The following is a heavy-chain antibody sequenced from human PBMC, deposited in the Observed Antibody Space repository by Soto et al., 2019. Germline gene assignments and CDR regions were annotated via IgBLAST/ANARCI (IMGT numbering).Heavy chain of an antibody. CDR3: AKDEVAANGRAEAFDI. CDR1: GFTSGKYA. V-gene: IGHV3-23*01. Sequence: EVQLLESGGGWVQPGGSLTLTCIVSGFTSGKYAMSWVRQAPGKGLEWVSEIGGGGEYTNYADSVRGRFTMSRDNSKNTLYLHMSSLKVEDTAVYYCAKDEVAANGRAEAFDIWGQGTVVTVSS. D-gene: IGHD2-15*01. CDR2: IGGGGEYT. J-gene: IGHJ3*02.